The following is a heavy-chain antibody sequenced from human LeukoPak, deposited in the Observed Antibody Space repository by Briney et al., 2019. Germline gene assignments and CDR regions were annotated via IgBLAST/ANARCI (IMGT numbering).Heavy chain of an antibody. CDR1: GFTFSSYA. CDR3: ARVISGGGYGMDV. Sequence: GRSLRLSCAASGFTFSSYAMHWVRQAPGKGLEGVAVISYDGSNKYYADSVKGRFTISRDNSKNTLYLQMNRLRAENTAVYYCARVISGGGYGMDVWGQGTTVTVSS. J-gene: IGHJ6*02. CDR2: ISYDGSNK. D-gene: IGHD3-10*01. V-gene: IGHV3-30*04.